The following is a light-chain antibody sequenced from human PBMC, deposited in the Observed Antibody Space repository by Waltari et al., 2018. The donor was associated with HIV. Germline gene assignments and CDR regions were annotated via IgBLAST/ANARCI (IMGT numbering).Light chain of an antibody. J-gene: IGLJ2*01. CDR1: ALPNKY. CDR3: YSTDSSGYPL. V-gene: IGLV3-10*01. Sequence: SYELTQPPSVSASPGQAARITCSGDALPNKYAYWYQQKSGQAPVLVIYEDSERPSGIPERFSGSSSGTMATLTISGAQVEDEADYYCYSTDSSGYPLFGGGTKLTVL. CDR2: EDS.